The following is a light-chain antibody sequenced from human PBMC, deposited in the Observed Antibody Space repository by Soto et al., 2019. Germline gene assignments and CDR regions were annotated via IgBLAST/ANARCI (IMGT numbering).Light chain of an antibody. CDR1: QSISSW. CDR3: QQYNSLWT. Sequence: DIQMTQSPSTLSASVGDRVTITCRASQSISSWLAWYQQKPGKAPKLLIYKASSLESGVPSRFSGSVSETEFTLTISSLQPDDFATYYCQQYNSLWTFGQGTKVEIK. V-gene: IGKV1-5*03. CDR2: KAS. J-gene: IGKJ1*01.